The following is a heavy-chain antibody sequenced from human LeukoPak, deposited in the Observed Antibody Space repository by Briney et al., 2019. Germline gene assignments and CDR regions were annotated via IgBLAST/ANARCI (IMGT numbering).Heavy chain of an antibody. CDR3: ARAHEYSYGSAPYYYYGMDV. CDR1: GFTFSSYG. D-gene: IGHD5-18*01. Sequence: GRSLRLSCAAPGFTFSSYGMHWVRQAPGKGLEWVAVIWYDGSNKYYADSVKGRFTISRDNSKNTLYLQMNSLRAEDTAVYYCARAHEYSYGSAPYYYYGMDVWGQGTTVTVSS. J-gene: IGHJ6*02. CDR2: IWYDGSNK. V-gene: IGHV3-33*01.